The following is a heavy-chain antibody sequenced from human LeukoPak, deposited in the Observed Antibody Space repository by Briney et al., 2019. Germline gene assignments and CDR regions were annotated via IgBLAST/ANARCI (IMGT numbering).Heavy chain of an antibody. CDR3: ARDHTYSSSWYGLDY. J-gene: IGHJ4*02. CDR1: GFTFSSYR. CDR2: IKQDGSDE. Sequence: EGSLRLSCAASGFTFSSYRMSWVRLAPGKGLEWVANIKQDGSDEHYVDSVKGRFTISRDNGKNSLDLQMNSLRAEDTAVYYCARDHTYSSSWYGLDYSGQGTLVTVSS. V-gene: IGHV3-7*01. D-gene: IGHD6-13*01.